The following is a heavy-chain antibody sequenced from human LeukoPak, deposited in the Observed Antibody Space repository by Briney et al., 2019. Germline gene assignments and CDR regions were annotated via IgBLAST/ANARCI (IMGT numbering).Heavy chain of an antibody. CDR1: GFTFSSYG. Sequence: PGRSLRLSCAASGFTFSSYGMHWVRQAPGKGLEWVANIKEDGSEKHYVDSVKGRFTISRDNAKNSLYLQSLYLQMNSLRAEDTAVYYCARGMKPNCYYYYYGMDVWGQGTTVTVSS. V-gene: IGHV3-7*03. J-gene: IGHJ6*02. CDR3: ARGMKPNCYYYYYGMDV. CDR2: IKEDGSEK.